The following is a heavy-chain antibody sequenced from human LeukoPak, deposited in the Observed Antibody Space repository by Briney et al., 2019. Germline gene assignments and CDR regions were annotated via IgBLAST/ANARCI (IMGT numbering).Heavy chain of an antibody. V-gene: IGHV4-38-2*02. CDR3: ARDNQLPGGFDP. CDR2: IYHSGST. J-gene: IGHJ5*02. CDR1: GYSISSGYY. Sequence: SETLSLTCAVSGYSISSGYYWGWIRQPPGKGLEWIGSIYHSGSTYYNPSLKSRVTISVDTSKNQFSLKLSSVTAADTAVYYCARDNQLPGGFDPWGQGTLVTVSS. D-gene: IGHD2-2*01.